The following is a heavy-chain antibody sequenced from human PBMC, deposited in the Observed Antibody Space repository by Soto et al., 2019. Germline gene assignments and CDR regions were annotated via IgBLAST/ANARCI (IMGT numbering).Heavy chain of an antibody. CDR2: ISSRSDI. Sequence: PGGSLRLSCVVSGFTFSTYSINWVRQAPGKGLEWVSSISSRSDIYYADSVKGRFTISRDNAKNSVSLLMNSLRAEDTAVYYCAREYTAWPLAYGLDVWGQGTTVTVSS. D-gene: IGHD2-2*02. J-gene: IGHJ6*02. CDR1: GFTFSTYS. V-gene: IGHV3-21*01. CDR3: AREYTAWPLAYGLDV.